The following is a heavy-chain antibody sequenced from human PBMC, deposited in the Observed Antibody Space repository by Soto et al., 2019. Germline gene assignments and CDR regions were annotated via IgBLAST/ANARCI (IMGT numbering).Heavy chain of an antibody. Sequence: PSETLSLTCAVYGGSFSGYYWSWIRQPPGKGLEWIGEINHSGSTNYNPSLKSRVTISVDTSKNQFSLKLSSVTAADTAVYYCARGVKAVTTPGQYYYYYYNMDVWGKGTTVTVSS. CDR3: ARGVKAVTTPGQYYYYYYNMDV. V-gene: IGHV4-34*01. D-gene: IGHD4-4*01. CDR2: INHSGST. CDR1: GGSFSGYY. J-gene: IGHJ6*03.